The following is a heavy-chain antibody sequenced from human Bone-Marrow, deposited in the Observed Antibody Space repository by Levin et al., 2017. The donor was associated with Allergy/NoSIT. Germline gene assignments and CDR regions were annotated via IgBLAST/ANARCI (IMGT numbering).Heavy chain of an antibody. D-gene: IGHD6-13*01. CDR1: GYTFSDYY. CDR2: IDPTRGAT. J-gene: IGHJ4*02. V-gene: IGHV1-2*02. Sequence: ASVKVSCSVSGYTFSDYYIHWIRQTPGQGLEWIGWIDPTRGATQFAEKFHTRVALTRNSSISTAYMELGKLRSDDTGLYYCARGGAGSNDYWGQGTLVTVSS. CDR3: ARGGAGSNDY.